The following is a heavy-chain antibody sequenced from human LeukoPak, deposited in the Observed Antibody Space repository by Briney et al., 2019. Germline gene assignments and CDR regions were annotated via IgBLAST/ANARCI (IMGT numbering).Heavy chain of an antibody. D-gene: IGHD6-19*01. J-gene: IGHJ4*02. V-gene: IGHV4-59*01. Sequence: SETLSLTCTVSGGSISSYYWSWIRQPPGKGLEWIGYIYYSGSTNYSPSLKSRVTISVDTSKNQFSLKLSSVTAADTAVYYCAREGIAVAGDYWGQGTLVTVSS. CDR3: AREGIAVAGDY. CDR1: GGSISSYY. CDR2: IYYSGST.